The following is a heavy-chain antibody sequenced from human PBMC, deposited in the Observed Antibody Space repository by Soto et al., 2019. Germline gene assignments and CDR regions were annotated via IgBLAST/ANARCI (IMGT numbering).Heavy chain of an antibody. V-gene: IGHV3-21*01. CDR2: ISSSSSYI. J-gene: IGHJ6*03. Sequence: GGSLRLSCAASGFTFSSYSMNWVRQAPGKGLEWVSSISSSSSYIYYADSVKGRFTISRDNTKNSLYLQMNSLRAEDTAVDYCARAGFPDYGDYYYYLDVWGKGTTVTVSS. CDR3: ARAGFPDYGDYYYYLDV. D-gene: IGHD4-17*01. CDR1: GFTFSSYS.